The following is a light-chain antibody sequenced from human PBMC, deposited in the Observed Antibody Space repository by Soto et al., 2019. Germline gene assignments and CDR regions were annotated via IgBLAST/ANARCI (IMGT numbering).Light chain of an antibody. J-gene: IGLJ1*01. V-gene: IGLV1-40*01. CDR1: SSNIGAGYD. CDR2: GNS. CDR3: QSYDSSLSAYV. Sequence: QSVLAQPPSVSGATGQKVTISCTGSSSNIGAGYDLHWYQQLPGTAPKLLLYGNSNRPSGVPDRFSGSTSGTSASLAITGLQAEDDADYYCQSYDSSLSAYVFGTRTKVTVL.